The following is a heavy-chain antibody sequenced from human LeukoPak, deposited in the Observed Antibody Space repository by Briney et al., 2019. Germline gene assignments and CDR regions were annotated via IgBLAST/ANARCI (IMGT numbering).Heavy chain of an antibody. J-gene: IGHJ5*02. D-gene: IGHD6-19*01. CDR1: GFTFDDYA. Sequence: SLRLSCAASGFTFDDYAMHWVRQAPGKGLEWVSGISWNSGSIGYADSVKGRFTISRDNAKNSLYLQMNSLRAEDTALYYCAKDVGIAVAGGWFDPWGQGTLVTVSS. CDR2: ISWNSGSI. V-gene: IGHV3-9*01. CDR3: AKDVGIAVAGGWFDP.